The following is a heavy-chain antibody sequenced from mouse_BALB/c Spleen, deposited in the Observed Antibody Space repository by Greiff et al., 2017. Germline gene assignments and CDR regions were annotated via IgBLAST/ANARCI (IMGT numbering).Heavy chain of an antibody. V-gene: IGHV3-8*02. CDR3: ARYNYGSSYYYAMDY. Sequence: VQLKESGPSLVKPSQTLSLTCSVTGDSITSGYWNWIRKFPGNKLEYMGYISYSGSTYYNPSPKSRISITRDTSKNQYYLQLNSVTTEDTATYYCARYNYGSSYYYAMDYWGQGTSVTVSS. J-gene: IGHJ4*01. CDR1: GDSITSGY. D-gene: IGHD1-1*01. CDR2: ISYSGST.